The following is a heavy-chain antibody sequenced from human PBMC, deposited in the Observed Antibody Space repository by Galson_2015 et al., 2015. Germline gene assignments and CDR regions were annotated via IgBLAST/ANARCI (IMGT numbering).Heavy chain of an antibody. Sequence: SLRLSCAASGFTFSSYAMSWVRQAPGKGLEWVSAISGSGGSTYYADSVKGRFTISRDNSKNTLYLQMNSLRAEDTAVYYCAKDFNIVVVLAAFALDVWGQGTTVTVSS. CDR3: AKDFNIVVVLAAFALDV. CDR2: ISGSGGST. V-gene: IGHV3-23*01. CDR1: GFTFSSYA. D-gene: IGHD2-2*01. J-gene: IGHJ6*02.